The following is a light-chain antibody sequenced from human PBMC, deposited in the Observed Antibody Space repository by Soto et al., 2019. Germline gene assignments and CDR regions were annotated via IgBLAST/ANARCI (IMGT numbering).Light chain of an antibody. CDR2: EVN. V-gene: IGLV2-14*01. Sequence: QSVLTQPASVSGSPGQSITISCTGTSSDIGAYNYVSWYQHHPGKAPKLIIYEVNNRPSGVSNRFSGSKSGNTASLTISGLQAEDEADYYCSSYTSSRIYIFGTGTKVTV. J-gene: IGLJ1*01. CDR3: SSYTSSRIYI. CDR1: SSDIGAYNY.